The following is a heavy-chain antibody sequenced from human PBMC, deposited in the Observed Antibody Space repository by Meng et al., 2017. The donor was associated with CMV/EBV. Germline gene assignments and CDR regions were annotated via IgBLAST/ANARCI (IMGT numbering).Heavy chain of an antibody. Sequence: SVKVSCKASGGTFSSYAISWVRQAPGQGLEWMGGIIPIFGTANYAQKFQGRVTITTDESTSTAYMGLSSLRSEDTAVYYCARDRVKAAGQIWATNWFDPWGQGTLVTVSS. CDR1: GGTFSSYA. J-gene: IGHJ5*02. V-gene: IGHV1-69*05. CDR2: IIPIFGTA. CDR3: ARDRVKAAGQIWATNWFDP. D-gene: IGHD6-13*01.